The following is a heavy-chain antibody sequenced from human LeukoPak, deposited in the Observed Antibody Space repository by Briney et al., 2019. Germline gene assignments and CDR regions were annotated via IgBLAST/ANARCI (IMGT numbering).Heavy chain of an antibody. V-gene: IGHV1-18*01. J-gene: IGHJ3*01. CDR1: GYTFTSYG. CDR2: ISAYNGNT. CDR3: ARDRVSDYYDSSGGASF. D-gene: IGHD3-22*01. Sequence: ASVKVSCKASGYTFTSYGISWVRQAPGQGLVWMGWISAYNGNTNYAQKLQGRVTMTTDTSTSTAYMELRSLRSDDTAVYYCARDRVSDYYDSSGGASFWGQGTMVTVSS.